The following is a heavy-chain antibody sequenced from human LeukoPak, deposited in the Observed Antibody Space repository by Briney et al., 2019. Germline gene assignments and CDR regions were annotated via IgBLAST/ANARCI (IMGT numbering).Heavy chain of an antibody. V-gene: IGHV1-46*01. CDR2: INPSGGST. Sequence: ASVTVSCKASGYTFTSYYMHWVRQAPGQGLEWMGIINPSGGSTSYAQKFQGRVTMTRDTSTSTVYMELSSLRSEDTAVYYCARDLPDDSSGYYLGDAFDIWGQGTMVTVSS. J-gene: IGHJ3*02. CDR1: GYTFTSYY. D-gene: IGHD3-22*01. CDR3: ARDLPDDSSGYYLGDAFDI.